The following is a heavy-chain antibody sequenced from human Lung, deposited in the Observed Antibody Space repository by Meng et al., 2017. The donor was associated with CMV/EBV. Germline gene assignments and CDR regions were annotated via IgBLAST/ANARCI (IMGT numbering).Heavy chain of an antibody. V-gene: IGHV3-7*01. Sequence: GGSXRLSCEASGFMFSNNWMSWVRQAPGKGLEWVANINQGRNEKYHVDSVRGRFTIYRDNGNKSLSLQMNSLRVEDTALYYCATTSNGFFYSWGQGAMVTVSS. CDR1: GFMFSNNW. CDR2: INQGRNEK. J-gene: IGHJ4*02. CDR3: ATTSNGFFYS. D-gene: IGHD2-2*01.